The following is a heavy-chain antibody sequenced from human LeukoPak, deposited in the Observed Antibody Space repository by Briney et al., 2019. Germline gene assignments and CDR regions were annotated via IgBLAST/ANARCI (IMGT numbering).Heavy chain of an antibody. CDR2: IYYSGST. CDR3: ARGALNWFDP. J-gene: IGHJ5*02. Sequence: PSETLSLTCTVSGGSISSYYWSWIRQPPGKGLEWIGYIYYSGSTNYNPSLKSRVAISVDTSKNQSSLKPSSVTAADTAVYYCARGALNWFDPWGQGTLVTVSS. V-gene: IGHV4-59*01. CDR1: GGSISSYY.